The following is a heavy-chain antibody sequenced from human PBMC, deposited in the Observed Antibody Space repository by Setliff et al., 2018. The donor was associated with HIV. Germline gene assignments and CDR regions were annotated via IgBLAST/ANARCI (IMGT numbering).Heavy chain of an antibody. V-gene: IGHV2-5*02. Sequence: SGPTLVNPTETLTLTCAFSGFSLATDGVSLGWIRQPPGEGPEWLALIYWDGDTRYNPSLKGRLTVTKATSNNHVVLIMSHMDPEDTAIYFCAHVNSFRSVYFDSWGEGMLVTVSS. J-gene: IGHJ4*01. CDR1: GFSLATDGVS. D-gene: IGHD3-10*01. CDR2: IYWDGDT. CDR3: AHVNSFRSVYFDS.